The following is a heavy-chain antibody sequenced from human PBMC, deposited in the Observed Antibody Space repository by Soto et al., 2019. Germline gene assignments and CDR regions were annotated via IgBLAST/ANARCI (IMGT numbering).Heavy chain of an antibody. V-gene: IGHV3-7*01. CDR1: GFTFSSYW. CDR2: IKQDGSEK. J-gene: IGHJ4*02. Sequence: EVQLVESGGDLVQPGGSLRLSCVASGFTFSSYWMTWVRQAPGKGLEWVANIKQDGSEKYYADSVKGRFTISRDNAKNSMYLQMNSLSAEDTALYYCARNRYSDYWGQGTLVTVSS. CDR3: ARNRYSDY. D-gene: IGHD3-16*02.